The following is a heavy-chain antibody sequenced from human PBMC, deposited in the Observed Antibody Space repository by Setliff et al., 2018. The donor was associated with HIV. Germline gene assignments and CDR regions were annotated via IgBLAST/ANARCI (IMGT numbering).Heavy chain of an antibody. Sequence: SETLSLTCAVSGGSISSSHWWSLVRQPPGKGLEWIGEIYHRGNTNYNPSLKSRVTISVDTSKNQFSLKLMSVTAADTAVYYCERGDFRAVYDSSGFPFDYWGQGTLVTVSS. J-gene: IGHJ4*02. CDR2: IYHRGNT. V-gene: IGHV4-4*02. CDR1: GGSISSSHW. CDR3: ERGDFRAVYDSSGFPFDY. D-gene: IGHD3-22*01.